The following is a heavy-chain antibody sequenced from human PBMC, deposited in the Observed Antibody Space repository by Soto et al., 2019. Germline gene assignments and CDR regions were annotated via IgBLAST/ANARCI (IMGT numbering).Heavy chain of an antibody. J-gene: IGHJ4*02. CDR2: ISSSSSYT. Sequence: QVQLVESGGGLVKPGGSLRLSCAASGFTFSDYYMSWIRQAPGKGLEWVSYISSSSSYTNYADSVKGQFTISRNNAKNTLYLQRNSLRAEVPAVYYCAAHDYGDHYHDYWGQITLGTVSS. CDR3: AAHDYGDHYHDY. D-gene: IGHD4-17*01. CDR1: GFTFSDYY. V-gene: IGHV3-11*06.